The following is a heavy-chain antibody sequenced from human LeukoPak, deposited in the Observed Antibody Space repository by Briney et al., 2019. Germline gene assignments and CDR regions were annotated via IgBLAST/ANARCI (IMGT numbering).Heavy chain of an antibody. Sequence: SETLSLTCTVSGGSVSSGRFYWRWIRQPPGKGLEWIGYIYYSGSTNYNPSLKSRVTISVDTSKNQFSLKLTSVTAADTAVYYCASAGSNWYFDYWGQGTLVTVSS. J-gene: IGHJ4*02. CDR3: ASAGSNWYFDY. CDR1: GGSVSSGRFY. V-gene: IGHV4-61*01. CDR2: IYYSGST. D-gene: IGHD6-13*01.